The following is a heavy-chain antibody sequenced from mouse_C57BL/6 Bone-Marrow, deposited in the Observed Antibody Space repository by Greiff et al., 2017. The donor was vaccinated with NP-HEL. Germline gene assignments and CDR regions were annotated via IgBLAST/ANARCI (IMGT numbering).Heavy chain of an antibody. D-gene: IGHD4-1*01. CDR2: IHPNSGGT. J-gene: IGHJ1*03. Sequence: QVQLQQPGAELVKPGASVKLSCKASGYTFTSYWMHWVKQRPGQGLEWIGMIHPNSGGTNYNEKFKSKATLTVDKSSSTAYMQLSSLTSEDSAVYYCARETGSGGYWYFDVWGTGTTVTVSS. CDR3: ARETGSGGYWYFDV. V-gene: IGHV1-64*01. CDR1: GYTFTSYW.